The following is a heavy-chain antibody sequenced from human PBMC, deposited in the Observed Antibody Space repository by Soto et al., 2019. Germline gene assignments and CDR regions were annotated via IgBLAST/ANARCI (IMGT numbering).Heavy chain of an antibody. V-gene: IGHV3-15*07. CDR3: TTAKSSHILVVVAALLVPPQKGPGY. CDR2: IKSKTDGGTT. J-gene: IGHJ4*02. CDR1: GLTFSNAW. Sequence: GGSLRLSCAASGLTFSNAWMNWVRQAPGKGLEWVGRIKSKTDGGTTDYAAPVKGRFTISRDDSKNTLYLQMNSLKTEDTAVYYCTTAKSSHILVVVAALLVPPQKGPGYRGQRNL. D-gene: IGHD2-15*01.